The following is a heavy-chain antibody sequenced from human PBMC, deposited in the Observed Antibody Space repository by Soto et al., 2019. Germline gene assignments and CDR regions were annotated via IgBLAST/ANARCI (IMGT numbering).Heavy chain of an antibody. J-gene: IGHJ5*02. Sequence: SVKVSCKASGGTFSSYAISWVRQAPGQGLEWMGGIIPIFGTANYAQKFQGRVTITADESTSTAYMELSSLRSEDTAVYYCAPLLEQLSPNNWFDPWGQGTLVTV. V-gene: IGHV1-69*13. D-gene: IGHD6-6*01. CDR3: APLLEQLSPNNWFDP. CDR2: IIPIFGTA. CDR1: GGTFSSYA.